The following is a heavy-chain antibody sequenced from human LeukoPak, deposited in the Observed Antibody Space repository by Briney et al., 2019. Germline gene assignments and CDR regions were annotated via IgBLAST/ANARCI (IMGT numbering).Heavy chain of an antibody. Sequence: GGSLRLSCAASGFTVSSNYMSGVRQAPGKGLGCVSVIYSGGSTYYADSVKGRFTISRDTSKNTLYLQMNSLRAEDTAVYYCAAHYYGSGSNPNYFDYWGQGTLVTVSS. CDR2: IYSGGST. CDR1: GFTVSSNY. V-gene: IGHV3-66*04. J-gene: IGHJ4*02. D-gene: IGHD3-10*01. CDR3: AAHYYGSGSNPNYFDY.